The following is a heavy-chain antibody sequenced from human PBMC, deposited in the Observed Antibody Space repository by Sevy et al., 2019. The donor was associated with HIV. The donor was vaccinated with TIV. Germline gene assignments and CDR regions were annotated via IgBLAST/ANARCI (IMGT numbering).Heavy chain of an antibody. V-gene: IGHV4-59*08. CDR2: IYYSGST. CDR3: ARHFPIVVVPAAIPDYYYMDV. D-gene: IGHD2-2*02. CDR1: GGSISSYY. Sequence: SETLSHTCTVSGGSISSYYWSWIRQPPGKGLEWIGYIYYSGSTKYNPSLKSRVTISVDTSKNQFSLKLSSVTAADTAVYYCARHFPIVVVPAAIPDYYYMDVWGKGTTVTVSS. J-gene: IGHJ6*03.